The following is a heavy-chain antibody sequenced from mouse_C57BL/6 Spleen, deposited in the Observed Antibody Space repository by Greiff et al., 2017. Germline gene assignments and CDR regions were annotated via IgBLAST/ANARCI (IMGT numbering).Heavy chain of an antibody. Sequence: VQLKQSGPELVKPGASVKISCKASGYSFTGYYMNWVKQSPEKSLEWIGEINPSTGGTTYNQKVKAKATFTVDKSSSTAYMQLKSLTSEDSAVYYCARGGDYYAMDDWGQGTSVTVSS. CDR2: INPSTGGT. CDR1: GYSFTGYY. CDR3: ARGGDYYAMDD. J-gene: IGHJ4*01. V-gene: IGHV1-42*01.